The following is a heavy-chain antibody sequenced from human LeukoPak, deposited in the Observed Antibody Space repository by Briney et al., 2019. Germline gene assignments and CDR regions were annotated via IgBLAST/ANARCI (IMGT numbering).Heavy chain of an antibody. J-gene: IGHJ1*01. V-gene: IGHV3-23*01. CDR1: GFSFNTYA. CDR3: AQQVGYCSSGSCYFTY. CDR2: ISNTGGST. D-gene: IGHD2-15*01. Sequence: GGSLRLSCAAPGFSFNTYAMSWVRQAPGKGLEWVSAISNTGGSTYYADSVKGRFTISRDKSKNTLSLQMNSLRAEDTAVYYCAQQVGYCSSGSCYFTYWGQGTLVTVSS.